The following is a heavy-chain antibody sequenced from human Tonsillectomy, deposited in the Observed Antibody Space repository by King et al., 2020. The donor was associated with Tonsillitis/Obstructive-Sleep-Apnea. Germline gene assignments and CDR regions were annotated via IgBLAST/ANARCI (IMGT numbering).Heavy chain of an antibody. V-gene: IGHV1-69*09. J-gene: IGHJ4*02. CDR1: GGTFSSYA. CDR2: IIPILATA. Sequence: QLVQSGAEVKKPGSSVKVSCKASGGTFSSYAISWGRQAPGQGLEWMGRIIPILATANYALKFQGGVTITADKSTSTAYMELHSLRSEDTAVYFCARDWRDSSGYYLMDYWGRGTLVTVSS. D-gene: IGHD3-22*01. CDR3: ARDWRDSSGYYLMDY.